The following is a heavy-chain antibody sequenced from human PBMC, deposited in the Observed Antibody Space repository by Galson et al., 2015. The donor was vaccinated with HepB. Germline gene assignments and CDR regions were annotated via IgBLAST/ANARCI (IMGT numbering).Heavy chain of an antibody. D-gene: IGHD6-6*01. CDR3: ARDVGIAARRENWFDP. CDR2: ISYDGSNK. Sequence: SLRLSCAASGFTFSSYAMHWVRQAPGKGLEWVAVISYDGSNKYYADSVKGRFTISRDNSKNTLYLQMNSLRAEDTAVYYCARDVGIAARRENWFDPWGQGTLVTVSS. V-gene: IGHV3-30*04. CDR1: GFTFSSYA. J-gene: IGHJ5*02.